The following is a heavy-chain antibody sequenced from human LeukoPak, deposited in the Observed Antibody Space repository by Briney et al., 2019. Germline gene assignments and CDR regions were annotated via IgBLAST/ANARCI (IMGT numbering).Heavy chain of an antibody. CDR1: GFTVSSNY. CDR3: ARGPTYYYDSSGRPYAFDI. CDR2: IYSGGST. J-gene: IGHJ3*02. Sequence: PGGSLRLSYAASGFTVSSNYMSWVRQAPGKGLEWVSVIYSGGSTYYADSVKGRFTISRDHSKNTLYLQMNSLRAEDTAVYYCARGPTYYYDSSGRPYAFDIWGQGTMVTVSS. V-gene: IGHV3-53*01. D-gene: IGHD3-22*01.